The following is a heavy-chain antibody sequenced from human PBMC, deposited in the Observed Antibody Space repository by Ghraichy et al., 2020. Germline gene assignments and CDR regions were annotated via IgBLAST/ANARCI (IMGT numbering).Heavy chain of an antibody. CDR1: GFTFSSYG. Sequence: GGSLRLSCAASGFTFSSYGMHWVRQAPGKGLEWVAVISYDGSNKYYADSVKGRFTISRDNSKNTLYLQMNSLRAEDTAVYYCAKELVILPSAFEHYGMDVWGQGTTVTVSS. D-gene: IGHD3-9*01. J-gene: IGHJ6*02. CDR3: AKELVILPSAFEHYGMDV. CDR2: ISYDGSNK. V-gene: IGHV3-30*18.